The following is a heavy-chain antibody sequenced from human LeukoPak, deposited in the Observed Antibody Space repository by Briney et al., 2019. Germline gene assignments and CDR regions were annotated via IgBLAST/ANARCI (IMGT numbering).Heavy chain of an antibody. D-gene: IGHD2-2*01. CDR2: NYYSGST. Sequence: SETLSLTCTVSGGSISSYYWSWIRQPPGKGLEWIGYNYYSGSTNYNPSLKSRVTISVDTSKNQFSLKLSSVTAADTAVYYCARSPVYCSSTSCYQSAYYFDYWGQGTLVTVSS. J-gene: IGHJ4*02. V-gene: IGHV4-59*01. CDR1: GGSISSYY. CDR3: ARSPVYCSSTSCYQSAYYFDY.